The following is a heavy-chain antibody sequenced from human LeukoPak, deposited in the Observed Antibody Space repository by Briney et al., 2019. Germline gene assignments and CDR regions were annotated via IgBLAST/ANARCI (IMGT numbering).Heavy chain of an antibody. D-gene: IGHD1-26*01. Sequence: GGSLRLSCTASGFTFSSYSMNWVRQAPGKGLEWVSSISTSSSYIYYADSVKGRFTISRDNARNSLYLQMNSLRAEDTAVYYCAKVKWELLKGSFDYWGQGTLVTVSS. CDR3: AKVKWELLKGSFDY. CDR2: ISTSSSYI. J-gene: IGHJ4*02. V-gene: IGHV3-21*04. CDR1: GFTFSSYS.